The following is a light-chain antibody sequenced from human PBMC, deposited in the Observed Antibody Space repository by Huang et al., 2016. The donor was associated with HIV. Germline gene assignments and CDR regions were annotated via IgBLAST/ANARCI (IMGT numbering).Light chain of an antibody. J-gene: IGKJ2*02. CDR2: DAS. CDR1: QSVSNS. CDR3: QQRRNRPRGT. V-gene: IGKV3-11*01. Sequence: EIVLTQSPATLSLSPGERATLSCRASQSVSNSLAWYQQKPGQAPRLLIYDASNRATDIPARFSGSGSGTDFTLTISSLEPEDFAVYYCQQRRNRPRGTFGQGTKLEIK.